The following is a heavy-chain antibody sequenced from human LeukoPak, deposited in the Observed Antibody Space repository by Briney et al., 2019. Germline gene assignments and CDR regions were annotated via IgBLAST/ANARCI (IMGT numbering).Heavy chain of an antibody. CDR2: ISSSSSTI. Sequence: GGSLRLPCAASGFTFSSYSMNWVRQAPGKGLEWVSYISSSSSTIYYADSVKGRFTISRDNAKNSLYLQMNSLRAEDTAVYYCARDRPLKGFDYWGQGTLVTVSS. CDR3: ARDRPLKGFDY. D-gene: IGHD6-6*01. V-gene: IGHV3-48*01. CDR1: GFTFSSYS. J-gene: IGHJ4*02.